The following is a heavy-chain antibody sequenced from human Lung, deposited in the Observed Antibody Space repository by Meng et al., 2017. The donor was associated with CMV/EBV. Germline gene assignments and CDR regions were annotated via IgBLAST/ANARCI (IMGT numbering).Heavy chain of an antibody. CDR3: AKVDSGSWYRGFFDY. D-gene: IGHD6-13*01. CDR2: ITASGGST. V-gene: IGHV3-23*01. CDR1: GFTFSNFA. J-gene: IGHJ4*02. Sequence: GEXXKISCAASGFTFSNFAMSWVRQAPGKGLEWVSPITASGGSTYYADSVKGRFTISRNNSKNTLYLQMNRLRAEDTAVYYCAKVDSGSWYRGFFDYWGQGTXVTVSS.